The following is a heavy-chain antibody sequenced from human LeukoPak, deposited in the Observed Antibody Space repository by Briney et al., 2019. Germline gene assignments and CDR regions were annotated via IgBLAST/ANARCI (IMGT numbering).Heavy chain of an antibody. V-gene: IGHV4-59*01. D-gene: IGHD6-19*01. J-gene: IGHJ4*02. CDR1: GGSISSYY. CDR3: ARDRSSGWSDY. CDR2: IYYSGST. Sequence: SETLSLTCTVSGGSISSYYWSWIRQPPGKGLEWIGYIYYSGSTNYNPSLKSRVTISVDTSKNQFSLKLSSVTAADTAVYYCARDRSSGWSDYWGQGTLVTVSS.